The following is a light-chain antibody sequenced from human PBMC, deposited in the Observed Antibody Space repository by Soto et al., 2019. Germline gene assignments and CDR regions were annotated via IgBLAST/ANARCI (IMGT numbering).Light chain of an antibody. Sequence: EIVLTQSPATLSLSPGERATLSCRASQSVSSYLAWYQQEPGQAPRLLIYDASNRATGIPARFSGSGSGTEFTLTISSLQPDDFATYYCQQYNSYSTFGQGTKVDNK. CDR2: DAS. V-gene: IGKV3-11*01. CDR1: QSVSSY. CDR3: QQYNSYST. J-gene: IGKJ1*01.